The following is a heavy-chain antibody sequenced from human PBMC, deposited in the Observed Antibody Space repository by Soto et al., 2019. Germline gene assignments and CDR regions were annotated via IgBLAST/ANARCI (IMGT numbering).Heavy chain of an antibody. V-gene: IGHV4-59*01. D-gene: IGHD2-15*01. J-gene: IGHJ1*01. CDR2: TYFSGIA. Sequence: QMQMQESGPRLVKPSETLSLTCTVSGASITDSYWSWIRQPPEKGLEWIGYTYFSGIANYNPSLKSRATISRDTSKNEFSMKLTSVTAADTAIYYCARGDSDLAVSEAAYWGQGTLVTASS. CDR1: GASITDSY. CDR3: ARGDSDLAVSEAAY.